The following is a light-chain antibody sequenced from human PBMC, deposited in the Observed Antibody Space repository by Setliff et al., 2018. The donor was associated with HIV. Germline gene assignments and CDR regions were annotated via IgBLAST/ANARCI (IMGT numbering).Light chain of an antibody. J-gene: IGLJ2*01. CDR2: DVS. Sequence: QSALTQPASVSGSPGQSITISCTETSSDVGGYNYVSWYQQHPGKAPQLMIYDVSNRPSGVSNRFSGSKFRNTASLTISGLQAEDEADDYCSSYTSSSTLVVFGGGTK. CDR1: SSDVGGYNY. CDR3: SSYTSSSTLVV. V-gene: IGLV2-14*03.